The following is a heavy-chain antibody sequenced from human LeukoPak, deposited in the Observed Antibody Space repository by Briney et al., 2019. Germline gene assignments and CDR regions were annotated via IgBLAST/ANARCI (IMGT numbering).Heavy chain of an antibody. Sequence: ASVKVSCKASGYTFTGYYMHWVRQAPGQGREWMGRINPNSGGTNYAQKFQGRVTMTRDTSISTAYMELSRLRSDETAVYYCAVLPLRGVIIVTDYWGQGTLVTVSS. J-gene: IGHJ4*02. CDR2: INPNSGGT. CDR1: GYTFTGYY. D-gene: IGHD3-10*01. V-gene: IGHV1-2*06. CDR3: AVLPLRGVIIVTDY.